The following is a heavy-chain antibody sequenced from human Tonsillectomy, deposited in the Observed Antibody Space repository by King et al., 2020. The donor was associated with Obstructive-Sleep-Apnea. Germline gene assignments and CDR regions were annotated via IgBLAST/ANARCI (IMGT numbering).Heavy chain of an antibody. J-gene: IGHJ3*02. Sequence: VQLVESAAEVKKAGESLKISCKGSGYIFTNYWIGWVRQMPGKGLEWMGNIYPGDSDTKYSPSFQGQVTISAAKSISTAYLQWSSLKASDTATYFCARLGPTTIVRTYAFDIWGQGTMVTVSS. CDR3: ARLGPTTIVRTYAFDI. V-gene: IGHV5-51*01. D-gene: IGHD3-10*01. CDR2: IYPGDSDT. CDR1: GYIFTNYW.